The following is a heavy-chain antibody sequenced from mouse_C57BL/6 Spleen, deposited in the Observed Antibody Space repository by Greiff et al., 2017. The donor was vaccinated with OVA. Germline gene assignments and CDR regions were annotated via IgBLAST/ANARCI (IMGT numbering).Heavy chain of an antibody. V-gene: IGHV1-61*01. D-gene: IGHD2-1*01. CDR3: ARGGNYEAWFAY. Sequence: QVQLKQPGAELVRPGSSVKLSCKASGYTFTSYWMDWVKQRPGQGLEWIGIIHPSDSETHYNQKFKDKATLTVDKSSSTAYMQLSSLTSEDSAVYYCARGGNYEAWFAYWGQGTLVTVSA. CDR1: GYTFTSYW. J-gene: IGHJ3*01. CDR2: IHPSDSET.